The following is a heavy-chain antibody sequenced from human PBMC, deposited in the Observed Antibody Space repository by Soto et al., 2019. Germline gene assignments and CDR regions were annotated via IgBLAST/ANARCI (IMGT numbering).Heavy chain of an antibody. V-gene: IGHV3-23*01. J-gene: IGHJ4*02. CDR1: GFTFSSYA. CDR2: ISGSGGST. CDR3: AKDLRGNDDFWSGYYEGAWDY. Sequence: EMQLLESGGGLVQPGGSLRLSCAASGFTFSSYAMSWVRQAPGKGLEWVSAISGSGGSTYYADSVKGRFTISRDNSKNTLYLQMNSLRAEDTAVYYCAKDLRGNDDFWSGYYEGAWDYWGQGTLVTVSS. D-gene: IGHD3-3*01.